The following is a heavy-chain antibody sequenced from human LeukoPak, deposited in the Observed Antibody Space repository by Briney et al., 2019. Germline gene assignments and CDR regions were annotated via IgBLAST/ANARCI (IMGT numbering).Heavy chain of an antibody. CDR2: ISYDGSNK. V-gene: IGHV3-30*14. CDR3: ARHHYDSSGYYSD. CDR1: GFTFSSYA. Sequence: GGSLRLSCAASGFTFSSYAMHWVRQAPGKGLEWVAVISYDGSNKYYADSVKGRFTISRDNSKNTLYLQMNSLRAEDTAVYYCARHHYDSSGYYSDWGQGTLVTVSS. D-gene: IGHD3-22*01. J-gene: IGHJ4*02.